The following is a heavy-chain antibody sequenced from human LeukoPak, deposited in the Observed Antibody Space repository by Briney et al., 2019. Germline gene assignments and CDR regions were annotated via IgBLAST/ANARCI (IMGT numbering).Heavy chain of an antibody. CDR1: GGSISSYY. D-gene: IGHD2-15*01. Sequence: SETLSLTCTVSGGSISSYYWSWIRQPPGKGLEWIGYIYYSGSTNYNPSPKSRVTISVDTSKNQFSLKLSSVTAADTAVYYCARVDCSGGSCYPYYYYYMDVWGKGTTVTVSS. CDR3: ARVDCSGGSCYPYYYYYMDV. J-gene: IGHJ6*03. V-gene: IGHV4-59*01. CDR2: IYYSGST.